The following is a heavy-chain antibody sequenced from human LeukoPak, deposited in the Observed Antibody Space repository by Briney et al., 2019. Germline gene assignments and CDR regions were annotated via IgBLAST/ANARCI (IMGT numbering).Heavy chain of an antibody. D-gene: IGHD6-19*01. CDR1: GFTFSSYA. CDR2: ISGSGGST. CDR3: AKDIEQWLDYYFDY. J-gene: IGHJ4*02. V-gene: IGHV3-23*01. Sequence: GGSLRLSCAASGFTFSSYAMSWVRQAPGKGLEWVSAISGSGGSTYYADSVKGRFTISRDNSKNTLYLQMNSLRTEDTAVYYCAKDIEQWLDYYFDYWGQGTLVTVSS.